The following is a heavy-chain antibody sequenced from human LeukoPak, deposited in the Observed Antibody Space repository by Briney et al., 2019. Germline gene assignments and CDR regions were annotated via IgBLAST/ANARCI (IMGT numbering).Heavy chain of an antibody. Sequence: SETLSLTCAVYGGSFSGYFWGWIRQPPGKGLEWIGTFYYSGSTYYNPSLKSRVTISVDTSKNQFSLKLSSVTAADTAVYYCARGFREWLFDYWGQGTLVTVSS. CDR1: GGSFSGYF. CDR2: FYYSGST. V-gene: IGHV4-34*01. J-gene: IGHJ4*02. CDR3: ARGFREWLFDY. D-gene: IGHD3-3*01.